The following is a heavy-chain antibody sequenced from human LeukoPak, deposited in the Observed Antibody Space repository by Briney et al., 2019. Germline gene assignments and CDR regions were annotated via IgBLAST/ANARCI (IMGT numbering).Heavy chain of an antibody. CDR1: GFTASSNS. CDR3: ARRAGAYSHPYDY. D-gene: IGHD4/OR15-4a*01. Sequence: PGGSLRLSCTVSGFTASSNSMSWVRQAPGKGLEWVSFIYSDNTHYSDSVQGRFTISRDNSKNTLYLQMNSLRAEDTAVYYCARRAGAYSHPYDYWGQGTLVTVSS. CDR2: IYSDNT. V-gene: IGHV3-53*01. J-gene: IGHJ4*02.